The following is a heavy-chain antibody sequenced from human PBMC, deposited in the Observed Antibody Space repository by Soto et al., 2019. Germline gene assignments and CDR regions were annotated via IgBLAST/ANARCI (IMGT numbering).Heavy chain of an antibody. D-gene: IGHD3-10*01. V-gene: IGHV1-69*12. Sequence: QVQLVQSGAEVKKPGSSVKVSCKASGGTFSSYAISWVRQAPGQGLEWMGGIIPIFGTANYAQKFQGRVTITADESTSTAYMELSSLRSEDTAVYYCARGIGFGELSPYYYGMDVWGQGTTFTVSS. CDR2: IIPIFGTA. J-gene: IGHJ6*02. CDR1: GGTFSSYA. CDR3: ARGIGFGELSPYYYGMDV.